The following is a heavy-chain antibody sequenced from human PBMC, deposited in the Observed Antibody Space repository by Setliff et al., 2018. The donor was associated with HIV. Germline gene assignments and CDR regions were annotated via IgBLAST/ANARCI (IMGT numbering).Heavy chain of an antibody. D-gene: IGHD2-21*01. V-gene: IGHV1-2*06. Sequence: ASVKVSCKASGYTFSGYHMYWVRQAPGQGLEWMGRINPNSGNTKYTQKFEGRVTMTSDASISTVYMELSSLRSDDTAVYYCARAQWIIGVIRYWGQGTLVTVSS. J-gene: IGHJ4*02. CDR1: GYTFSGYH. CDR2: INPNSGNT. CDR3: ARAQWIIGVIRY.